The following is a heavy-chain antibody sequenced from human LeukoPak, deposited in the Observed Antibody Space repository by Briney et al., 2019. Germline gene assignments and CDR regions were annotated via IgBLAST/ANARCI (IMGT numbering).Heavy chain of an antibody. J-gene: IGHJ4*02. V-gene: IGHV3-33*01. D-gene: IGHD4-17*01. CDR1: GFTFSSYG. CDR3: ARVSGDYGDYVARDDY. CDR2: IWYDGSNK. Sequence: PGGSLRLSCAASGFTFSSYGMHWVRQAPGKGLEWVAVIWYDGSNKYYADSVKGRFTISRDNSKNTLYLQMNSLRAEDTAVYYCARVSGDYGDYVARDDYWGQGTLVTVSS.